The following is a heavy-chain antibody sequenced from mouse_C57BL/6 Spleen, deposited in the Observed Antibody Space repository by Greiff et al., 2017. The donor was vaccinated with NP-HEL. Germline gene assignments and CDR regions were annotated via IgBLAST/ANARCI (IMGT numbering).Heavy chain of an antibody. Sequence: VQLKESGGGLVKPGGSLKLSCAASGFTFSSYTMSWVRQTPEKRLEWVATISGGGGNTYYPDSVKGRFTISRDNAKNNLYLQMSSLRSEDTALYYCARRDWGHWYFDVWGTGTTVTVSS. J-gene: IGHJ1*03. CDR1: GFTFSSYT. D-gene: IGHD4-1*01. CDR3: ARRDWGHWYFDV. V-gene: IGHV5-9*01. CDR2: ISGGGGNT.